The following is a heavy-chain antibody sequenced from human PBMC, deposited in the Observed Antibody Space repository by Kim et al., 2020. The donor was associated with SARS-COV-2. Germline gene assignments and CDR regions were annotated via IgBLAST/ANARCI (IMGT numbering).Heavy chain of an antibody. CDR3: ARDRSSSSLDY. Sequence: YADAVKGRFTMSRDNAKNALYLQMNSLRAADTAVYYCARDRSSSSLDYWGQGTLVTVSS. D-gene: IGHD6-6*01. V-gene: IGHV3-21*01. J-gene: IGHJ4*02.